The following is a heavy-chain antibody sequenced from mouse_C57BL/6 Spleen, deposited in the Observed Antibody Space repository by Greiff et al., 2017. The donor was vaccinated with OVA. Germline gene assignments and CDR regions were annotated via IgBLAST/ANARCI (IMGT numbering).Heavy chain of an antibody. CDR3: ARDLTDGYLDY. Sequence: EVQLVESGGGLVKPGGSLKLSCAASGFTFSSYAMSWVRQTPEKRLEWVATISDGGSYTYYPDNVKGRFTISRDNAKNNLYLQMSHLKSEDTAMYYCARDLTDGYLDYWGQGTTLTVSS. CDR1: GFTFSSYA. V-gene: IGHV5-4*01. J-gene: IGHJ2*01. D-gene: IGHD2-3*01. CDR2: ISDGGSYT.